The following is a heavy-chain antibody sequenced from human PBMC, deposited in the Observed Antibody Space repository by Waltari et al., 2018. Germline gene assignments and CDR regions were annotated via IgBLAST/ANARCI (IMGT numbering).Heavy chain of an antibody. CDR2: ISYDGSRK. D-gene: IGHD3-16*01. V-gene: IGHV3-30*18. CDR1: DFICSFLA. Sequence: QVQLLESGGGMVQPAGSLRLSSSASDFICSFLALPWFLQGPSKRLEWVGIISYDGSRKDYTDSVKGRFTIFRDNSRNTLYLQMNSLRAEDTAVYYCAKSDGGIKRWLQSDFDYWGQGTLVTVSS. J-gene: IGHJ4*02. CDR3: AKSDGGIKRWLQSDFDY.